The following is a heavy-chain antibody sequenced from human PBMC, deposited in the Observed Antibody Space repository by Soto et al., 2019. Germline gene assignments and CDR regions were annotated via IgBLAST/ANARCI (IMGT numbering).Heavy chain of an antibody. CDR2: ISSSDSTI. CDR3: ASVYCSGGSCYSYYYYYGMDV. V-gene: IGHV3-48*03. CDR1: GFTFSSYE. J-gene: IGHJ6*02. D-gene: IGHD2-15*01. Sequence: GGSLRLSCAASGFTFSSYEMNWVRQAPGKGLEWVSYISSSDSTIYYADSVKGRFTISRDNAKNSLYLQMNSLRAEDTAVYYCASVYCSGGSCYSYYYYYGMDVWGQGTTVTVSS.